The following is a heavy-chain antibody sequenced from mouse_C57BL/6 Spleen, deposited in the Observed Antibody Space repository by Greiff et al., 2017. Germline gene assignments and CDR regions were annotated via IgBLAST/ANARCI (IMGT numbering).Heavy chain of an antibody. Sequence: VQLQQSGAELVRPGTSVKVSCKASGYAFTNYLIEWVKQRPGQGLEWIGVINPGSGGTNYNEKFKGKATLTADKSSSTAYMQLSSLTSEDSAVYCWARGGDYYGSSYSFAYWGQGTLVTVSA. CDR1: GYAFTNYL. J-gene: IGHJ3*01. D-gene: IGHD1-1*01. CDR3: ARGGDYYGSSYSFAY. CDR2: INPGSGGT. V-gene: IGHV1-54*01.